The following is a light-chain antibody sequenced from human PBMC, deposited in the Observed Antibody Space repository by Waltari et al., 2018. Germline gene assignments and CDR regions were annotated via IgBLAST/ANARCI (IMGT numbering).Light chain of an antibody. V-gene: IGLV1-40*01. CDR3: QSYDSSLSATVV. CDR1: SSNIGSGYD. J-gene: IGLJ2*01. Sequence: QSVLTQPPSVSGAPGPRVTISCTGSSSNIGSGYDVHWYRQLPGTAPKLLIYGNNHRPSGVPDRFSGSRSVTSASLAITGLQAGDEADYYCQSYDSSLSATVVFGGGTKLTVL. CDR2: GNN.